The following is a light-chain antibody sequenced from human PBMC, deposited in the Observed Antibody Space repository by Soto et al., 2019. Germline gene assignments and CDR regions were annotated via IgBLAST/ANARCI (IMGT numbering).Light chain of an antibody. J-gene: IGKJ1*01. Sequence: DVQMNQSPSTLSATLEDRVTITCLASQTSSIWLAWYQQKPGKVPQLLIYDASNLESGVPSRFSGSGSGTDFTLTISSLQPEDFATYYCQQSYSTPLSFGQGTKVDI. CDR2: DAS. CDR1: QTSSIW. V-gene: IGKV1-39*01. CDR3: QQSYSTPLS.